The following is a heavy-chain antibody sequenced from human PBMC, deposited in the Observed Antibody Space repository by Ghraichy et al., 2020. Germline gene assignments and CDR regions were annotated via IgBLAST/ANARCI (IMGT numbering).Heavy chain of an antibody. V-gene: IGHV3-33*01. Sequence: GGSLRLSCAASGFTFSSYGMHWVRQAPGKGLEWVAVIWYDGSNKYYADSVKGRFTISRDNSKNTLYLQMNSLRAEDTAVYYCARDSEMATITSGDYWGQGTLVTVSS. CDR1: GFTFSSYG. J-gene: IGHJ4*02. D-gene: IGHD5-24*01. CDR3: ARDSEMATITSGDY. CDR2: IWYDGSNK.